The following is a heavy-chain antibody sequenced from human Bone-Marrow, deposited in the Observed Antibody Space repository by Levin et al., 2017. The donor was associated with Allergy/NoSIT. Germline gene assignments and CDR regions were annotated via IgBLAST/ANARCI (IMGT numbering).Heavy chain of an antibody. V-gene: IGHV3-30*18. D-gene: IGHD6-19*01. CDR1: GFTFSSYG. CDR3: AKEGAVAGHLGNYYYYGMDV. J-gene: IGHJ6*02. CDR2: ISYDGSNK. Sequence: GGSLRLSCAASGFTFSSYGMHWVRQAPGKGLEWVAVISYDGSNKYYADSVKGRFTISRDNSKNTLYLQMNSLRAEDTAVYYCAKEGAVAGHLGNYYYYGMDVWGQGTTVTVSS.